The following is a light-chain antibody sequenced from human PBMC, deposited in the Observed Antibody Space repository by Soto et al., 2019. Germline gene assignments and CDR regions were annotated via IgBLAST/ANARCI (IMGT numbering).Light chain of an antibody. Sequence: QSALTQPASVSGSPGQSITISCTGTSSDVGGYNYVSWYQQHPGKAPKLMIYEVSNRPSGVSNRFSGSKSGNTASLTISGLQADHEADYYCSSYTSSSTPYVFGTGTKVTVL. CDR3: SSYTSSSTPYV. J-gene: IGLJ1*01. CDR1: SSDVGGYNY. CDR2: EVS. V-gene: IGLV2-14*01.